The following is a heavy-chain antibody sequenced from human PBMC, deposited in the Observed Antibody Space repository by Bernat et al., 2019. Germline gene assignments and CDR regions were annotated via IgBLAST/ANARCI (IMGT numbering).Heavy chain of an antibody. CDR2: IKQDGSEK. CDR1: GFTFSSYW. Sequence: EVQLVESGGGLVQPGGSLRLSCAASGFTFSSYWMSWVRQAPGKGLEWVANIKQDGSEKYYVDSVKGRFTISRDNAKNSLYLQMNSLRAEDTAVYYCARENSGIKGIFFDYWGQGILVTVSS. CDR3: ARENSGIKGIFFDY. D-gene: IGHD1-26*01. V-gene: IGHV3-7*03. J-gene: IGHJ4*02.